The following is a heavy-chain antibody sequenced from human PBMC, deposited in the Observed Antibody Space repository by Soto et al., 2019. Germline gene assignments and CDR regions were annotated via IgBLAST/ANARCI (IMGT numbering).Heavy chain of an antibody. D-gene: IGHD1-26*01. J-gene: IGHJ6*02. V-gene: IGHV4-59*01. CDR1: GGSISSYY. Sequence: QVQLQESGPGLVKPSETLSLTCTVSGGSISSYYWSWIRQPPGKGLEWIGYIYYSGSTNYNPSLKHPVTISVDTSKNQFSLKLSSVTAADTAVYYCAGLPGGATADYYYSGMDVWGQGTTVTVSS. CDR2: IYYSGST. CDR3: AGLPGGATADYYYSGMDV.